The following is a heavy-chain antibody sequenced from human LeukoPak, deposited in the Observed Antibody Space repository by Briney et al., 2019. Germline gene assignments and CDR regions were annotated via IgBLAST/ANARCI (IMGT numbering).Heavy chain of an antibody. CDR3: ASESYYYGSGSTHSGDFDY. J-gene: IGHJ4*02. CDR2: IITILGIA. V-gene: IGHV1-69*10. D-gene: IGHD3-10*01. CDR1: GGTFTIYA. Sequence: ASVKVSSMASGGTFTIYAISWGRQAPGQGLEWMGQIITILGIANYAQKFQGRVTITADKSTSTAYMELSSLRSEDTAVYYCASESYYYGSGSTHSGDFDYWGQGALVTVSS.